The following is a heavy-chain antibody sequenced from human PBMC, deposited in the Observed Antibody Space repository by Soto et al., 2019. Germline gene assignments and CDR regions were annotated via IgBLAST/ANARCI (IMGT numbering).Heavy chain of an antibody. CDR1: GGSASSSIYS. V-gene: IGHV4-39*01. Sequence: PSETLSLTCTVSGGSASSSIYSWGWIRQSPGKGLEWIGTIYPSENTYYNPSLLSRVTIFVDTSKNQFSLKLNSVTAADTAAYYCARGQRIGTITTWFDYWGQGTLVTVSS. J-gene: IGHJ4*02. D-gene: IGHD3-22*01. CDR3: ARGQRIGTITTWFDY. CDR2: IYPSENT.